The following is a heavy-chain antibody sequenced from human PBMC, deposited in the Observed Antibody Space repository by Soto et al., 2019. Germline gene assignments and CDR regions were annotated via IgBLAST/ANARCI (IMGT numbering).Heavy chain of an antibody. Sequence: QVQLVQSGAEVKKPGSSVKVSCKASGGTFSSYAISWVRQAPGQGLEWMGGISPIFGTANYAQKFQGRVTITADEPTSTAYRELSSLRSEDTAVYYCGRTNYVWGSYRAASFQHRGPGTLGHVSS. J-gene: IGHJ1*01. CDR1: GGTFSSYA. V-gene: IGHV1-69*12. D-gene: IGHD3-16*02. CDR2: ISPIFGTA. CDR3: GRTNYVWGSYRAASFQH.